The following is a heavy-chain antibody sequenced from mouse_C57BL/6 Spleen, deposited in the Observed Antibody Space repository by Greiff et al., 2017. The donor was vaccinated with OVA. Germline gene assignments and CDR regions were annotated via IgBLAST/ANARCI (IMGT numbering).Heavy chain of an antibody. Sequence: QVQLQQPGAELVKPGASVKLSCKASGYTFTSYWMHWVKQRPGQGLEWIGMIHPNSGSTNYNEKFKSKATLTVDKSSSTAYMQLSSLTSEDSAVYYCARFYYGTSQEYYAMDYWGQGTSVTVSS. CDR1: GYTFTSYW. CDR2: IHPNSGST. CDR3: ARFYYGTSQEYYAMDY. V-gene: IGHV1-64*01. J-gene: IGHJ4*01. D-gene: IGHD1-1*01.